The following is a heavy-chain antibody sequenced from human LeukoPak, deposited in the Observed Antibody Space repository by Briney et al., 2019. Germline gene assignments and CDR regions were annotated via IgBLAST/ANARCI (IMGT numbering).Heavy chain of an antibody. CDR2: IYYSGST. Sequence: SETLSLTCTVSGGSISNYYWSWIRQSPGKGLEWIRYIYYSGSTNYNPSLKSRVTISVDTSKNQFSLRLSSVTAADTAVYYCARDSTVTFAFDIWGQGTMVTVSS. D-gene: IGHD4-17*01. V-gene: IGHV4-59*01. J-gene: IGHJ3*02. CDR1: GGSISNYY. CDR3: ARDSTVTFAFDI.